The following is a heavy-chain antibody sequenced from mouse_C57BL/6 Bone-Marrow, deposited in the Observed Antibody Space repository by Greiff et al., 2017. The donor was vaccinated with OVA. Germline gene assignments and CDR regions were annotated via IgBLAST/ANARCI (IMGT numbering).Heavy chain of an antibody. D-gene: IGHD2-5*01. J-gene: IGHJ2*01. CDR1: GFSLTSYG. V-gene: IGHV2-2*01. Sequence: QVQLKQSGPGLVQPSQSLSITCTVSGFSLTSYGVHWVRQSPGKGLEWLGVIWSGGSTDYNAAFIYRLSISKNNSKSQVVFKMTSLQADDTSRYYLATGEPYYSIYYFDYWGQGTTLTVSS. CDR2: IWSGGST. CDR3: ATGEPYYSIYYFDY.